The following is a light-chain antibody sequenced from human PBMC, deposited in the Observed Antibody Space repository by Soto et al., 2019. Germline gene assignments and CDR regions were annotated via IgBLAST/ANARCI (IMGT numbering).Light chain of an antibody. CDR2: GAS. V-gene: IGKV3-15*01. CDR3: HHYNNWPRT. Sequence: EIVMTQSPASLSVSPGERATLSCRASQNVGSKLAWYQHKPGQAPRFLIYGASTRAAGIPDRFSGSGSGTEFTLTINSLQSEDFAVYYCHHYNNWPRTFGQGTKVDIK. CDR1: QNVGSK. J-gene: IGKJ1*01.